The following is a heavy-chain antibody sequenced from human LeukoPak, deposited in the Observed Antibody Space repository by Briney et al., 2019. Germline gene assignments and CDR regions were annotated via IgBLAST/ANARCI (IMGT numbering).Heavy chain of an antibody. CDR3: ARESNWNRDY. V-gene: IGHV1-3*01. J-gene: IGHJ4*02. D-gene: IGHD1-20*01. Sequence: GASVTVSFTASGYTFTSYAMHWVRQAPGQRLEWMGWINAGNGNTKYSQKFQGRVTITRDTSASTAYMELSSLRSEDTAVYYCARESNWNRDYWGQGTLVTVSS. CDR1: GYTFTSYA. CDR2: INAGNGNT.